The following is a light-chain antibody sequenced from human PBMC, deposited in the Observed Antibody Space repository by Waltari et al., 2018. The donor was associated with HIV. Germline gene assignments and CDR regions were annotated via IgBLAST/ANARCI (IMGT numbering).Light chain of an antibody. CDR2: KDS. Sequence: SSDLTQPPPVSVPPGQTPRTSSPGDAFPTPYAYGYQQKPGQAPVLVIYKDSERHSGIPERFSGSSSGTTVTLTISGVQAEDEADYYCQSADSSGTYRGVFGTGTKVTVL. CDR1: AFPTPY. CDR3: QSADSSGTYRGV. J-gene: IGLJ1*01. V-gene: IGLV3-25*03.